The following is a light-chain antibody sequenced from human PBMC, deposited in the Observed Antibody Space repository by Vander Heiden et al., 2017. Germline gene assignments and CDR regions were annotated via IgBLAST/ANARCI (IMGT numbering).Light chain of an antibody. CDR3: QQYYSYPRT. CDR1: QGISSY. Sequence: AIRMTQSPSSFSASTGDRVTITWRASQGISSYLAWYQQKPGKDPKLLIYAASTLQSGVPSRFSGSGSGTDFTLTISCLQSEDFATYYCQQYYSYPRTFGGGTKVEIK. V-gene: IGKV1-8*01. CDR2: AAS. J-gene: IGKJ4*01.